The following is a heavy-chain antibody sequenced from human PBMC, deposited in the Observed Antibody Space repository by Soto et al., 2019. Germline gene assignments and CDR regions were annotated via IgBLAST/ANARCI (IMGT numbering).Heavy chain of an antibody. CDR2: INHSGST. CDR1: GGSFSGYY. CDR3: ARSKSSGSAGYIDY. V-gene: IGHV4-34*01. D-gene: IGHD3-22*01. Sequence: PSETLSLTCAVYGGSFSGYYWSWIRQPPGKGLEWIGEINHSGSTNYNPSLKSRVTISVDTSKNQFSLKLISLTAADTPVYYCARSKSSGSAGYIDYWGQGTLVTVSS. J-gene: IGHJ4*02.